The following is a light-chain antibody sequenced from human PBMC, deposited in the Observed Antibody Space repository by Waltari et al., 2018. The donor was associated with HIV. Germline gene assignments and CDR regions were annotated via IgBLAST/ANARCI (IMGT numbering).Light chain of an antibody. J-gene: IGKJ1*01. CDR1: ESISRY. CDR2: DAS. CDR3: QQRTNWPPWS. Sequence: EIVLTQSPATLSLSPGERATLSCRASESISRYLAWYQQKPGQAPRLLISDASNRATGIPARFSGSGSVTDFTLTISYLEPEDFAVYYCQQRTNWPPWSFGQGTKVEIK. V-gene: IGKV3-11*01.